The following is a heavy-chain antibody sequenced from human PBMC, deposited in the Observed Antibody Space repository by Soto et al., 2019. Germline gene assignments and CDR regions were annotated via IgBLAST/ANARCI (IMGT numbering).Heavy chain of an antibody. Sequence: GGSLRLSCAASGFTFSSYAMSWVRQAPGKGLEWVSAISGSGGSTYYADSVKGRFTISRDNSKNTLYLQMNSLRAEDTAVYYCAKDPWKYYYDSSASYYFDYWGQGTLVTVSS. J-gene: IGHJ4*02. V-gene: IGHV3-23*01. CDR2: ISGSGGST. D-gene: IGHD3-22*01. CDR1: GFTFSSYA. CDR3: AKDPWKYYYDSSASYYFDY.